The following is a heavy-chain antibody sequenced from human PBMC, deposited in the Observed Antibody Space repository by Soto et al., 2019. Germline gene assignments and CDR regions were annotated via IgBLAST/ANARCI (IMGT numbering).Heavy chain of an antibody. CDR3: AGSILTGYYNYYYYYGMDV. Sequence: SETLSLTCTVSGGSISSGDHYWSWIRQPPGKGLEWIGYIYYSGSTYYNPSLKSRVTISVDTSKNQFSLKLSSVTAADTAVYYCAGSILTGYYNYYYYYGMDVWGQGTTVTVSS. D-gene: IGHD3-9*01. V-gene: IGHV4-30-4*01. CDR2: IYYSGST. CDR1: GGSISSGDHY. J-gene: IGHJ6*02.